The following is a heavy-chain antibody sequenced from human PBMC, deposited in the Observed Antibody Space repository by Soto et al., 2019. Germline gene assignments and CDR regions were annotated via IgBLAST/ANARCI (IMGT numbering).Heavy chain of an antibody. J-gene: IGHJ3*02. CDR3: AKAIGVRYYYDSSGYSFDAFDI. D-gene: IGHD3-22*01. CDR2: FSGSGGST. CDR1: GFTFSSYA. Sequence: GGSLRLSCAASGFTFSSYAMCWVRQAPGKGLEWVSAFSGSGGSTYYADSMKDWFTITRVNPKKTLYLQINSLRAEDTAVYYCAKAIGVRYYYDSSGYSFDAFDIWGQGTMVTVSS. V-gene: IGHV3-23*01.